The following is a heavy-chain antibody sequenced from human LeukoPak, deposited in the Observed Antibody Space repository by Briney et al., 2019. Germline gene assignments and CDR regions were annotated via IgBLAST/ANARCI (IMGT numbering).Heavy chain of an antibody. Sequence: GGSLRLSCAASGFTFSTYEMNWVRQAPGKGLEWVSYISGSGRTIYYADSVEGRFTISRDNAKNSLYLQMNSLRAEDTAVYYCARGYYDSSGFRFDYWGQGTLVTVSS. CDR1: GFTFSTYE. V-gene: IGHV3-48*03. J-gene: IGHJ4*02. D-gene: IGHD3-22*01. CDR2: ISGSGRTI. CDR3: ARGYYDSSGFRFDY.